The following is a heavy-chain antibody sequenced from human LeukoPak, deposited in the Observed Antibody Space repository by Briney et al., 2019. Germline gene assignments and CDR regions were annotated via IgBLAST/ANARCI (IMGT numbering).Heavy chain of an antibody. CDR2: INHNNGGT. CDR3: ARGRGQLYYSLPDPAHGLDV. CDR1: GYTFTAYY. J-gene: IGHJ6*01. V-gene: IGHV1-2*04. Sequence: EASVKVSCKASGYTFTAYYMHWVRQAPGQGLEWMGWINHNNGGTNSAQKFQGWVTMTRDTSISTAYMELSRLKSDDTAVYYCARGRGQLYYSLPDPAHGLDVWGQGTTVTVSS. D-gene: IGHD1-26*01.